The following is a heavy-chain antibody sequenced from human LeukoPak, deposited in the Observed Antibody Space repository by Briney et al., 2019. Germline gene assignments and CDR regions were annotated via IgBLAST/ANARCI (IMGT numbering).Heavy chain of an antibody. CDR3: ARDIAAADTL. Sequence: PSETLSLTCTVSGGSISSYYWSWIRQPPGKGLEWIGYIYYSGSTNYNPSLKSRVTISVDTSENQFSLKLSSVTAADTAVYYCARDIAAADTLWGQGTLVTVSS. CDR1: GGSISSYY. D-gene: IGHD6-13*01. J-gene: IGHJ4*02. CDR2: IYYSGST. V-gene: IGHV4-59*01.